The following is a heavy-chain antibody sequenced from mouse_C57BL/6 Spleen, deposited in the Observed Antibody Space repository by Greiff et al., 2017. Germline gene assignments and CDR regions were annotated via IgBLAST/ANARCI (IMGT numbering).Heavy chain of an antibody. D-gene: IGHD1-1*01. Sequence: VQLQQSGAELVRPGASVPLSCKASGYTFTDYEMHWVKQTPVHGLEWIGAIDPETGGTAYNQKFKGKDILTADKSSSTAYMELRSLTSEDSAVYYCTRGLLRAMGDWGQGTAVTVSS. CDR2: IDPETGGT. V-gene: IGHV1-15*01. J-gene: IGHJ4*01. CDR3: TRGLLRAMGD. CDR1: GYTFTDYE.